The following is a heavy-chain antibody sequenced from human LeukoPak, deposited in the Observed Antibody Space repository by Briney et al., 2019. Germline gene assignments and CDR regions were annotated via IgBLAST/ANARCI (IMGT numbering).Heavy chain of an antibody. D-gene: IGHD5-24*01. V-gene: IGHV1-2*02. CDR1: GYTFTGYY. CDR3: ARGGGWLQDKYYFDY. CDR2: TNPNSGGT. Sequence: ASVKVSCKASGYTFTGYYMHWVRQAPGQGLEWMGWTNPNSGGTNYAQKFQGRVTMTRDTSISTAYMELSRLRSDDTAVYYCARGGGWLQDKYYFDYWGQGTLVTVSS. J-gene: IGHJ4*02.